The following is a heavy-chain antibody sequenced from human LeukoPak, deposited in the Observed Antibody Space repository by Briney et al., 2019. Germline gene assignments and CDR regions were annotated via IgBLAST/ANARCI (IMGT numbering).Heavy chain of an antibody. J-gene: IGHJ2*01. CDR1: GFTVSSNY. D-gene: IGHD4-17*01. V-gene: IGHV3-66*01. CDR3: ARIYGDHQMGCFDL. Sequence: GGSLRLSCAASGFTVSSNYMSWVRQAPGKGLEWVSVIYSGGSTYYADSVKGRFTISRDNSKNTLYLQMNSLRAEDTAVYYCARIYGDHQMGCFDLWGRGTLVTVSS. CDR2: IYSGGST.